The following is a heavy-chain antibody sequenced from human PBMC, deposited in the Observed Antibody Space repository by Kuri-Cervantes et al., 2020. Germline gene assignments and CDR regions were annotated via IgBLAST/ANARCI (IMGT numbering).Heavy chain of an antibody. CDR3: ARDRFLEWLGLYYYGMDV. D-gene: IGHD3-3*01. CDR1: GYTFTGYY. CDR2: INPNSGGT. Sequence: ASVKVSCKASGYTFTGYYMHWVRQAPGQGLEWMGWINPNSGGTNYAQKFQGRVTMTRDTSISTAYMELSRLRSDDTAVYYCARDRFLEWLGLYYYGMDVWGQGTTVTVSS. J-gene: IGHJ6*02. V-gene: IGHV1-2*02.